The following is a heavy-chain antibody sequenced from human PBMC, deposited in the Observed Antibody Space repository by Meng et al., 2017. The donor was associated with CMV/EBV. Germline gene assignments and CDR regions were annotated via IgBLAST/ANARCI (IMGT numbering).Heavy chain of an antibody. CDR3: ARDAVVPADAPFHY. D-gene: IGHD2-2*01. V-gene: IGHV1-18*01. Sequence: QVQLVQSGAEVKKPGASGTVSCKASGYTFTSDGISWVRQAPGQGLEWMGWISAYNGNTNYAQKLQGRVTMTTDTSTSTAYMELRSLRSDDTAVYYCARDAVVPADAPFHYWGQGTLVTVSS. CDR2: ISAYNGNT. CDR1: GYTFTSDG. J-gene: IGHJ4*02.